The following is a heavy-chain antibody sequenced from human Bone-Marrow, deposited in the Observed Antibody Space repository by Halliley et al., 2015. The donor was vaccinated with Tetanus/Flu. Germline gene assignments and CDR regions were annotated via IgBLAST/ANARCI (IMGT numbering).Heavy chain of an antibody. J-gene: IGHJ3*01. D-gene: IGHD2-2*02. CDR3: ARHYPVPAPIGSIFYGLGV. Sequence: IFHSGSTYYNPSLQSRLIMSVDTSKNQFSLKLSSVAAADTAVYFCARHYPVPAPIGSIFYGLGVWGQGTMVTVSS. CDR2: IFHSGST. V-gene: IGHV4-39*01.